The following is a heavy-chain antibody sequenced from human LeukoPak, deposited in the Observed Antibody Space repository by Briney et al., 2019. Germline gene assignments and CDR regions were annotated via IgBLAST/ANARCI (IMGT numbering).Heavy chain of an antibody. D-gene: IGHD5-24*01. Sequence: GGSLRLSCAVSGFTFSNYWMSWVRQAPGKGLEWVANIDGDGSEKYYVDSVKGRFTISRDNAKNSLYLQMNSLRAEDTAVYYCARGKPLLWQEMATSFDAFDIWGQGTMVTVSS. CDR1: GFTFSNYW. CDR2: IDGDGSEK. J-gene: IGHJ3*02. CDR3: ARGKPLLWQEMATSFDAFDI. V-gene: IGHV3-7*01.